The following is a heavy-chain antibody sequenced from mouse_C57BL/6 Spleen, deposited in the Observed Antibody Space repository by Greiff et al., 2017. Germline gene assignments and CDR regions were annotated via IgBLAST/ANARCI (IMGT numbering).Heavy chain of an antibody. CDR1: GYTFTGYW. CDR2: ILPGSGST. D-gene: IGHD2-3*01. CDR3: AKGWLLHYYAMDY. J-gene: IGHJ4*01. Sequence: QVQLKESGAELMKPGASVKLSCKATGYTFTGYWIEWVKQRPGHGLEWIGEILPGSGSTNYNEKFKGKATFTADTASNTAYMQLSSLTTEDSAIDYCAKGWLLHYYAMDYWGQGTSVTVSS. V-gene: IGHV1-9*01.